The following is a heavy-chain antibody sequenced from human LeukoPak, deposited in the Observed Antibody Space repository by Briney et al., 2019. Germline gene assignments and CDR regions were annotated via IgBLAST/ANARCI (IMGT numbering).Heavy chain of an antibody. Sequence: GGSLRLSCAASGFTFSTSAMHWVRQAPGKGLEWVAVISSDGSNKYYADSVKGRFTISRDNSKNTLYLQINSLRPEDTAVFYCARARDRAFHFDYWGQGTLVTVSS. J-gene: IGHJ4*02. CDR3: ARARDRAFHFDY. V-gene: IGHV3-30-3*01. CDR2: ISSDGSNK. CDR1: GFTFSTSA. D-gene: IGHD2/OR15-2a*01.